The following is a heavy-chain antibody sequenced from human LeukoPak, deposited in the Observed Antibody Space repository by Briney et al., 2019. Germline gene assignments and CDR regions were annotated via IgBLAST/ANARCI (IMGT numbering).Heavy chain of an antibody. Sequence: GGSLRLSCAASGFTFSTYAMTWVRQAPGKGLKWVSAISGSGGSIYYADSVKGRFTISRDNSKNTLYLQMNSLRAEDTAVYSCAKARGEQNGGSNYWGQGTQVIVSS. V-gene: IGHV3-23*01. D-gene: IGHD2-15*01. CDR1: GFTFSTYA. CDR3: AKARGEQNGGSNY. CDR2: ISGSGGSI. J-gene: IGHJ4*02.